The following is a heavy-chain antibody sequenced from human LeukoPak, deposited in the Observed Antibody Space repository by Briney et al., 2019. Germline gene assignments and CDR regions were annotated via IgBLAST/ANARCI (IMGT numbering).Heavy chain of an antibody. Sequence: GGSLRLSCAASGFTFSSNYMSWVRQAPGEGLEGGSVIYSGGSTYYSDSVKGRFTISRDNSKNKLYLQMNSLRAEDTAVYYCARVGTAMAKGYYFDYWGQGPLVTVSS. D-gene: IGHD5-18*01. CDR1: GFTFSSNY. CDR2: IYSGGST. J-gene: IGHJ4*02. CDR3: ARVGTAMAKGYYFDY. V-gene: IGHV3-53*01.